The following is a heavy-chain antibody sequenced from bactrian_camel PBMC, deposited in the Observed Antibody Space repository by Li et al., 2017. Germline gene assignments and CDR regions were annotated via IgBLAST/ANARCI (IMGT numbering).Heavy chain of an antibody. CDR2: IDSDGAI. CDR1: GNTYTSSC. V-gene: IGHV3S53*01. CDR3: ARVRGVVAVGFVDY. D-gene: IGHD6*01. Sequence: HVQLVESGGGSVQAGGSLRLSCAASGNTYTSSCMGWFRQAPGKERERVARIDSDGAIRYADSVKGRFTASRDNAQNTVYLQMNSLKPDDTAVYSCARVRGVVAVGFVDYWGQGTQVTVS. J-gene: IGHJ4*01.